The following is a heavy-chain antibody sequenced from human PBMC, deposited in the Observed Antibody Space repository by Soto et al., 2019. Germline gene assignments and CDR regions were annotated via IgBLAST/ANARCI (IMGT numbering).Heavy chain of an antibody. D-gene: IGHD3-9*01. CDR3: ARDFYGPSDYDISPRDYYYGMDV. CDR2: ISYDGSNK. CDR1: GFTFSSYA. J-gene: IGHJ6*02. V-gene: IGHV3-30-3*01. Sequence: GGSLRLSCADAGFTFSSYAMHWVRQAPGKGLEWVAVISYDGSNKYYADSVKGRFTISRDNSKNTLYLQMNSLRAEDTAVYYCARDFYGPSDYDISPRDYYYGMDVWGQGTTVTVSS.